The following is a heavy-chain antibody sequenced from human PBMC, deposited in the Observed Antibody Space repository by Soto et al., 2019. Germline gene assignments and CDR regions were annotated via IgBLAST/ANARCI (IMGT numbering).Heavy chain of an antibody. V-gene: IGHV1-18*01. D-gene: IGHD2-21*02. Sequence: KVRCEGSCQSFTKHEIRRVLHTHGQGLEWMGWISAYNGNTNYAQKLQGRVTMTTDTSTSTAYMELRSLRSDDTAVYYCARDLFRVLVTARFGFGISGQGTVVT. J-gene: IGHJ3*02. CDR2: ISAYNGNT. CDR1: CQSFTKHE. CDR3: ARDLFRVLVTARFGFGI.